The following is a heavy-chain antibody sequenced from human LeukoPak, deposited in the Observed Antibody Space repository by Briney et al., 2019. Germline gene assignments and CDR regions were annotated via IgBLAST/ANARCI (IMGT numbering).Heavy chain of an antibody. D-gene: IGHD2-2*02. Sequence: ASVKVSCKASGYTFTSYGISWVRQAPGQGLEWMGWISAYNGNTNYAQKLQGRVTMTTDTSTSTAYMELRSLRSDDTAVYYCARVFVRSPAAILPDAFDIWGRGTMVIVSS. V-gene: IGHV1-18*01. J-gene: IGHJ3*02. CDR3: ARVFVRSPAAILPDAFDI. CDR2: ISAYNGNT. CDR1: GYTFTSYG.